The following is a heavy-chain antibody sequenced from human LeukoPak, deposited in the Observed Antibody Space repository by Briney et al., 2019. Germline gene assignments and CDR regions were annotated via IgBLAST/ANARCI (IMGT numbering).Heavy chain of an antibody. J-gene: IGHJ6*03. CDR3: ARAGVVVPAAEYYYYYYMDV. Sequence: VKVSCKASGGTSSSYASSWVGQAAGQGREWMGGVIPIFGTANYAQKFQGRVTITTDESTSTAYMELSSLRSEDTAVYYCARAGVVVPAAEYYYYYYMDVSGKGTTVTVSS. D-gene: IGHD2-2*01. CDR2: VIPIFGTA. CDR1: GGTSSSYA. V-gene: IGHV1-69*05.